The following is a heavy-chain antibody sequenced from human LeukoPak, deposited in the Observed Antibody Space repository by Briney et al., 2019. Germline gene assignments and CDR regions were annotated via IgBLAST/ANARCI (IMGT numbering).Heavy chain of an antibody. J-gene: IGHJ4*02. Sequence: GASVKVSCKASGYTFTGYYMYWVRQAPGQGLEWVGWINPSSGATHYAQKFQGRVTMTRDTSISTAYMDLTWLRSDDTAVYYCARYFKYSSALYYLDYWGQGTLVTVSS. V-gene: IGHV1-2*02. D-gene: IGHD6-25*01. CDR2: INPSSGAT. CDR3: ARYFKYSSALYYLDY. CDR1: GYTFTGYY.